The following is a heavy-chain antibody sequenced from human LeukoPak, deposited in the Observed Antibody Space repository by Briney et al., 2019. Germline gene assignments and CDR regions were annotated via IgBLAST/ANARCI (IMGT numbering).Heavy chain of an antibody. Sequence: ASVKVSCKASGYTFTSYGISWVRQAPGQGLEWMGCISAYNGNTNYAQKLQGRVTMTTDTSTSTAYMELRSLRSDDTAVYYCARVSPYYPPEYFQHWGQGTLVTVSS. J-gene: IGHJ1*01. D-gene: IGHD3-10*01. CDR1: GYTFTSYG. V-gene: IGHV1-18*01. CDR3: ARVSPYYPPEYFQH. CDR2: ISAYNGNT.